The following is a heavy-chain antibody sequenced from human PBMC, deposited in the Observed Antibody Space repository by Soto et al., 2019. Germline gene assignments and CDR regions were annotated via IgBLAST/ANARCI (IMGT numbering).Heavy chain of an antibody. CDR3: ARDFGPSSWYNWLAP. V-gene: IGHV3-30*03. J-gene: IGHJ5*02. CDR2: ISHDGGAI. CDR1: GFTLSPYG. Sequence: QEQLGESGGGVVQPGTSLRLSCAASGFTLSPYGMHWVRQAPGKVLEWLAMISHDGGAIHYTDAVKGRCTVSRDTFSNTFHVHVNVLRLEGTGVYYCARDFGPSSWYNWLAPWGEGTLATVSS. D-gene: IGHD6-13*01.